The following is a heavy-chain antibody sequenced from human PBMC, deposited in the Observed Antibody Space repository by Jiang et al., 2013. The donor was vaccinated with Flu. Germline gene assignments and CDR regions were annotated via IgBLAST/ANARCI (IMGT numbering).Heavy chain of an antibody. CDR1: NSAA. CDR2: TYYRSQWSN. J-gene: IGHJ4*02. D-gene: IGHD6-6*01. CDR3: ARVGQLGGGVDY. V-gene: IGHV6-1*01. Sequence: NSAAWNWIRQSPSRGLEWLGRTYYRSQWSNDYAVSVKSRITIKPDTSKNQFSLQLKFVTPEDTAVYYCARVGQLGGGVDYWGQGTLVTVSS.